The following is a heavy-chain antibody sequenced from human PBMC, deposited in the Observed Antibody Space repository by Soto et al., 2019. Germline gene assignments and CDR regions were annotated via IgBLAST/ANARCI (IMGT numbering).Heavy chain of an antibody. CDR2: ISAYNGNT. CDR3: ARDRYCSSTSCYVWFDP. Sequence: QVQLVQSGAEVKKPGASVKVSCKASGYTFTSYGTSWVRQAPGQGLEWMGWISAYNGNTNYAQKLQGRVTMTTDTSTSTAYMELRSLRSDDTAVYYCARDRYCSSTSCYVWFDPWGQGTLVTVSS. D-gene: IGHD2-2*01. V-gene: IGHV1-18*04. CDR1: GYTFTSYG. J-gene: IGHJ5*02.